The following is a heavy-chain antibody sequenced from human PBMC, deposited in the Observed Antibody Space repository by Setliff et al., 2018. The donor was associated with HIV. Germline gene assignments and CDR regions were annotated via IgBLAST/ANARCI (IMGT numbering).Heavy chain of an antibody. CDR3: AREVGVSGSYFSFDY. CDR1: GFTFSTYS. CDR2: ISSSSSTI. V-gene: IGHV3-48*01. D-gene: IGHD1-26*01. J-gene: IGHJ4*02. Sequence: QPGGSLRLSCVASGFTFSTYSMSWVRQAPGKGLEWVSYISSSSSTIYYADSVKGRFTISRDNAKNSLFLHMNSLRAEDTAVYYCAREVGVSGSYFSFDYWGQGTLVTVSS.